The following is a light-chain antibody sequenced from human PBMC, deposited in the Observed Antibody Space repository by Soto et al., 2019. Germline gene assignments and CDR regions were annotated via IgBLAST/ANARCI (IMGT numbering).Light chain of an antibody. Sequence: EIVLTHSPGTLSLSPGEGATLSCRASQSVSSSYLAWYQQKPGQAPRLLIYGASSRATGIPDRFSGGGSGAHFTHAISRLELEDFAGYFCQQYDNSPWTFGQGPNVEIK. CDR3: QQYDNSPWT. CDR1: QSVSSSY. J-gene: IGKJ1*01. CDR2: GAS. V-gene: IGKV3-20*01.